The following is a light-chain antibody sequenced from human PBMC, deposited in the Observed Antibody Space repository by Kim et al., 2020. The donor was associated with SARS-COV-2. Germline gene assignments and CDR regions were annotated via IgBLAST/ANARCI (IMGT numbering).Light chain of an antibody. CDR2: GAS. J-gene: IGKJ2*01. Sequence: LSPGERATLSCRASQSVSSNYLTWYQQKPGQPPRLFIYGASRRITGIPDRFSGSGSGTDFTLTISRLEPEDFAVYYCQQYGSSPYTFGQGTKLEI. CDR3: QQYGSSPYT. CDR1: QSVSSNY. V-gene: IGKV3-20*01.